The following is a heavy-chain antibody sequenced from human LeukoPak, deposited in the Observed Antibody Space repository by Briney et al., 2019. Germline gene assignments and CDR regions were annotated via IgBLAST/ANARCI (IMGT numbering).Heavy chain of an antibody. CDR1: GFTFSDFA. CDR2: TFQGGGEI. Sequence: GGSLRLSCAASGFTFSDFAMIWVRQPPGKGLEWVSSTFQGGGEIHYADSVRGRFTISRDNSRSTLFLQMNSLRHEDTAIYYCATYRQVMLPFESWGQGTLVTVSS. J-gene: IGHJ4*02. V-gene: IGHV3-23*01. CDR3: ATYRQVMLPFES. D-gene: IGHD5-18*01.